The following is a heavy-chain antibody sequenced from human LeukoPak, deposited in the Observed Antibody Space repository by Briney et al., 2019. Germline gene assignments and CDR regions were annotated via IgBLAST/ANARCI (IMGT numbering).Heavy chain of an antibody. CDR1: GGTFISYA. V-gene: IGHV1-69*01. D-gene: IGHD4-11*01. CDR2: IIPIFGTA. J-gene: IGHJ4*02. CDR3: ASYAPYSNTYFDY. Sequence: SVKVSCKASGGTFISYAISWVRQAPGQGLEWMGGIIPIFGTANYAQKFQGRVTITADESTSTAYMELSSLRSEDTAVYYCASYAPYSNTYFDYWGQGTLVTVSS.